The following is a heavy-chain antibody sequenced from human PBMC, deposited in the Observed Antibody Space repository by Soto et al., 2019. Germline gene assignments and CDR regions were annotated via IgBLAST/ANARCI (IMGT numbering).Heavy chain of an antibody. CDR3: ARGLIYDFWSGSNWFDP. V-gene: IGHV3-21*01. CDR2: ISSSSSYI. Sequence: GGSLRLSCASSGFTFSSYSMNWVRQAPGKGLEWVSSISSSSSYIYYADSVKGRFTISRDNAKNSLYLQMNSLRAEDTAVYYCARGLIYDFWSGSNWFDPWGEGNLVTVSS. CDR1: GFTFSSYS. J-gene: IGHJ5*02. D-gene: IGHD3-3*01.